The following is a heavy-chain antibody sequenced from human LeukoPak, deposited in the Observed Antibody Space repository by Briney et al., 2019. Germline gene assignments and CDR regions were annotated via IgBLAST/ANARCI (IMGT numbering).Heavy chain of an antibody. D-gene: IGHD3-22*01. CDR1: GFTFHDYS. Sequence: SLRLSCAASGFTFHDYSMHWVRQPPGKGLEWVSVISWNSGNIGYANSVKGRFTISRDNAKNSLFLQMNSLRAEDTALYYCAKDSNPKYYYDSTGYDYWGQGTLVTVSS. J-gene: IGHJ4*02. CDR3: AKDSNPKYYYDSTGYDY. V-gene: IGHV3-9*01. CDR2: ISWNSGNI.